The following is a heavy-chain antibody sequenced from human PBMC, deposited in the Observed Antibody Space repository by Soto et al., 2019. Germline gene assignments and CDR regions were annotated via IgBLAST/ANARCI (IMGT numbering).Heavy chain of an antibody. CDR3: AKLPAAQSYFDF. Sequence: EVQLLDSGGGLVQPGGSLRLSCAASGFTFITYAMSWVRQAPGKGLEWVSIISGSGGSTYYPDAVKGRVTISRDNSKNTLYLQISRLRADDTAVYYCAKLPAAQSYFDFWGQGTLVTVSS. V-gene: IGHV3-23*01. CDR1: GFTFITYA. CDR2: ISGSGGST. D-gene: IGHD2-2*01. J-gene: IGHJ4*02.